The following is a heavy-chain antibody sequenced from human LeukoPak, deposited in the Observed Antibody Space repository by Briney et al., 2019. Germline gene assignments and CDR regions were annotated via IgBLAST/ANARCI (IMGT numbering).Heavy chain of an antibody. CDR2: INTNTGNP. Sequence: GASVTVSCKASGYTFTSYAMNWVRQAPGQGLEWMGWINTNTGNPTYAQGFTGRFVFSLDTSVSTAYLQISSLKAEDTAVYYCARGPPFIAAAAYDYWGQGTLVTVSS. V-gene: IGHV7-4-1*02. J-gene: IGHJ4*02. CDR3: ARGPPFIAAAAYDY. CDR1: GYTFTSYA. D-gene: IGHD6-13*01.